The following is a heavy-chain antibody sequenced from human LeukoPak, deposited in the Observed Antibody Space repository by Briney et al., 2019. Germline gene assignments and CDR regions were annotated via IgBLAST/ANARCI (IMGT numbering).Heavy chain of an antibody. CDR2: ISYDESNK. CDR1: GFTFSSSA. D-gene: IGHD3-3*01. CDR3: ARGTDTKPFWSGYWVDV. V-gene: IGHV3-30*03. Sequence: GGSLRLSCAASGFTFSSSAMHWVRQAPGKGLEWVAVISYDESNKYYADSVKGRFTISRDNSKNTLYLQMNSLRAEDTAVYHCARGTDTKPFWSGYWVDVWGQGTTVTVSS. J-gene: IGHJ6*02.